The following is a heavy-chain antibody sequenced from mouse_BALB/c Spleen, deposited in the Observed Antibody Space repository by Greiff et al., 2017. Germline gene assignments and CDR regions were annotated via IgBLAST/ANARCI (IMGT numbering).Heavy chain of an antibody. V-gene: IGHV7-3*02. Sequence: EVQLVESGGGLVQPGGSLRLSCATSGFTFTDYYMSWVRQPPGKALEWLGFIRNKANGYTTEYSASVKGRFTISRDNFQSILYLQMNTLRAEDSATYYCARDKGITTEAWFAYWGQGTLVTVSA. CDR3: ARDKGITTEAWFAY. J-gene: IGHJ3*01. CDR2: IRNKANGYTT. CDR1: GFTFTDYY. D-gene: IGHD2-4*01.